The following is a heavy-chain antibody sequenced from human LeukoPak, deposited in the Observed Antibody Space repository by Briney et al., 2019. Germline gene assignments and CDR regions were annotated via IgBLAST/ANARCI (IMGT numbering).Heavy chain of an antibody. CDR3: ARGRRVLAVAGTEGVYYYYGMDV. J-gene: IGHJ6*04. CDR2: ISYDGSNK. CDR1: GFTFSSYA. D-gene: IGHD6-19*01. Sequence: PGGSLRLSCAASGFTFSSYAMHWVRQAPGKGLEWVAVISYDGSNKYYADSVKGRFTISRDNSKNTLYLQMNSLRVEDTAVYYCARGRRVLAVAGTEGVYYYYGMDVWGKGTTVTVSS. V-gene: IGHV3-30*04.